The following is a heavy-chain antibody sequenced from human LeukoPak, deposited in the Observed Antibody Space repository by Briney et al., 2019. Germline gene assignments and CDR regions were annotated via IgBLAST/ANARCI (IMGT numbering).Heavy chain of an antibody. CDR1: GYTFTSYD. CDR2: MNPNSGNT. Sequence: ASVKVSCKASGYTFTSYDINWVRQATGQGLEWMGWMNPNSGNTGYAQKFQGRVTITRNTSISTAYMELSSLRSEDTAVYYCARVSPHEHSLLRWGQGTLVTVSS. V-gene: IGHV1-8*03. D-gene: IGHD3-22*01. CDR3: ARVSPHEHSLLR. J-gene: IGHJ4*02.